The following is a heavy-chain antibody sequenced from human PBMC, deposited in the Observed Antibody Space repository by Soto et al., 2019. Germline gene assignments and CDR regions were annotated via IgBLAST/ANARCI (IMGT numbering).Heavy chain of an antibody. CDR3: AENDYSNYVSGLRSGPLEY. Sequence: ASVKVSCKASGGTFSSYTISWVRQAPGQGLEWMGRIIPILGIANYAQKFQGRVTIIADKSTSTAYMELSSLRSEDTAVYYCAENDYSNYVSGLRSGPLEYWGQGTLVTVSS. CDR1: GGTFSSYT. CDR2: IIPILGIA. D-gene: IGHD4-4*01. V-gene: IGHV1-69*02. J-gene: IGHJ4*02.